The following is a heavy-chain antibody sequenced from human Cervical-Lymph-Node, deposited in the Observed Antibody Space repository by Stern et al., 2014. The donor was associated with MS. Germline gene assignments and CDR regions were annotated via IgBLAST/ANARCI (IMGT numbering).Heavy chain of an antibody. Sequence: VQLVQSGAEVKKPGSSVKVSCKASGGTFSSYGISWVRQAPGQGLEWMGGIIPIFGTTTYAQKFPGRVTFTADESTSTAYMGLGSLRSEDTAVYYCASEMATPPYYFDYWGQGTLVTVSS. CDR3: ASEMATPPYYFDY. CDR1: GGTFSSYG. J-gene: IGHJ4*02. D-gene: IGHD5-24*01. CDR2: IIPIFGTT. V-gene: IGHV1-69*01.